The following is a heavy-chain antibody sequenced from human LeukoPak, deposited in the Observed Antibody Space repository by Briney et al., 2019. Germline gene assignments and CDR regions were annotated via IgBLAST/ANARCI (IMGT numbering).Heavy chain of an antibody. J-gene: IGHJ4*02. CDR3: ARHFNEGVVDY. D-gene: IGHD1-1*01. V-gene: IGHV5-51*01. CDR1: GYRFTSYW. Sequence: GESLKISCKASGYRFTSYWIGWVRQRPGKGLEWMGIIYPPDSDTRYNPSLQGQVTISADKSISTAYLQWSSLKASDTAMYYCARHFNEGVVDYWGPGTLVTVFS. CDR2: IYPPDSDT.